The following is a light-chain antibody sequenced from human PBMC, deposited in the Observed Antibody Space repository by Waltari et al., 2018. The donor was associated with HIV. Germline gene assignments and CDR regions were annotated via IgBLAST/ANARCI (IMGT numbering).Light chain of an antibody. CDR1: SSDVGHYNY. CDR3: SSYAGRDTPNWV. V-gene: IGLV2-11*01. CDR2: DVN. J-gene: IGLJ3*02. Sequence: QSALTQPRSVSESPGQSVTISCTGTSSDVGHYNYVSWYRQYPGTAPKRIIFDVNKRPSGIPDRFSGSKSGNTASLTISGLQGEDEADYYCSSYAGRDTPNWVFGGGTKLTVL.